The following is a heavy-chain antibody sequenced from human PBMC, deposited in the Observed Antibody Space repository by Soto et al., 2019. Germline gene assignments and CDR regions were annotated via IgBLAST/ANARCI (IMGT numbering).Heavy chain of an antibody. CDR2: IYYSVST. Sequence: XGTLSLTCTVSGGSISSYYWSWIRQPPGKGLEWIGYIYYSVSTNYNPSLKSRVTISVDTSKNQFSLKLSSVTAADTAVYYCARDSYYPSSAEDSYYGMDVWGQGTTVTVSS. V-gene: IGHV4-59*01. J-gene: IGHJ6*02. CDR3: ARDSYYPSSAEDSYYGMDV. D-gene: IGHD3-22*01. CDR1: GGSISSYY.